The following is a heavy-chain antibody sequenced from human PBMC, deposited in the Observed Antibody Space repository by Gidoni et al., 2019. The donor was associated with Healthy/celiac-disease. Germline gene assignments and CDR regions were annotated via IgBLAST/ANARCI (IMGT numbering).Heavy chain of an antibody. Sequence: QVQLVEAGGGLVKPGGSRRLSCAASGFTFSDYYMSWIRQAPGKGLEWVSYISSSSSYTHYADSVKGRFTISRDNAKNSLYLQMNSLRAEDTAVYYCASAIAARSAFDYWGQGTLVTVSS. V-gene: IGHV3-11*06. J-gene: IGHJ4*02. CDR2: ISSSSSYT. CDR1: GFTFSDYY. D-gene: IGHD6-6*01. CDR3: ASAIAARSAFDY.